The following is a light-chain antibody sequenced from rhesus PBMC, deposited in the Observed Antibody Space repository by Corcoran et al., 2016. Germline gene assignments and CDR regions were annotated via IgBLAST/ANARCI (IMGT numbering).Light chain of an antibody. J-gene: IGKJ1*01. CDR1: QGIGNY. CDR2: HAN. V-gene: IGKV1-32*04. CDR3: QQGNSNPWT. Sequence: DIQVSQSPSSLSASVGDRVTITCRASQGIGNYLNWYQQKPGKAPKLLVYHANSLATGVPSRFSGSRSGTEFTLTISSLQPEDFATYYCQQGNSNPWTFGQGTKVEIK.